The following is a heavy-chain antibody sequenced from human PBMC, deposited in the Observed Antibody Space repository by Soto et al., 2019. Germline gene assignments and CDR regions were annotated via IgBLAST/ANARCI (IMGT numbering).Heavy chain of an antibody. D-gene: IGHD6-6*01. J-gene: IGHJ3*02. Sequence: VGFIRLPCSESGFTFNRCGLRWARQAPGKGLEWVAVISYDGSNKYYADSVKGRFTISRDNSKNTLYLQMNSLRAEDTAVYYCAKESSADAFDIWGQGTMVTVSS. CDR3: AKESSADAFDI. CDR2: ISYDGSNK. CDR1: GFTFNRCG. V-gene: IGHV3-30*18.